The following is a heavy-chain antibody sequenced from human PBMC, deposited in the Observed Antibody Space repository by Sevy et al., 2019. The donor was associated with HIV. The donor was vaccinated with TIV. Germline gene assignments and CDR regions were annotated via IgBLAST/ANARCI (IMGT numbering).Heavy chain of an antibody. CDR3: ARGKRCFRFFGVVTQYYFDY. D-gene: IGHD3-3*01. CDR1: GGSFSGYY. Sequence: SETLSLTCAVYGGSFSGYYWSWIRQPPGKGLEWIGEINHSGSTNYNPSLKSRVTISVDTSKNQFSLKLSSVTAADTAVYYCARGKRCFRFFGVVTQYYFDYWGQGTLVTVSS. CDR2: INHSGST. V-gene: IGHV4-34*01. J-gene: IGHJ4*02.